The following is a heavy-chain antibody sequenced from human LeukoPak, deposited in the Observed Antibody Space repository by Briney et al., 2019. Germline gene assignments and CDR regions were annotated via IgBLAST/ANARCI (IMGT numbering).Heavy chain of an antibody. V-gene: IGHV1-24*01. Sequence: ASVKVSCKVSGYTLTELSMHWVRQAPGKGLEWMGGFDPEDGETIYAQKFQGRVTMTTDTSTSTAYMELRSLRSDDTAVYYCARSGASIAAARGWFDPWGQGTLVTVSS. CDR1: GYTLTELS. CDR2: FDPEDGET. J-gene: IGHJ5*02. CDR3: ARSGASIAAARGWFDP. D-gene: IGHD6-13*01.